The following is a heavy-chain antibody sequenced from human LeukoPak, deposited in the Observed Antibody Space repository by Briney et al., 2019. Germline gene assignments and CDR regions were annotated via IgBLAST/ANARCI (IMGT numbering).Heavy chain of an antibody. CDR2: INPSGGST. J-gene: IGHJ4*02. V-gene: IGHV1-46*01. CDR3: AREKRGSEQGLRVRPYYLDY. Sequence: ASVKVSCKASGYTFTSYYMHWVRQAPGQGLEWMGIINPSGGSTSYAQKFQGRVTMTRDTSTSTVYMELSSLRSEDTAVYYCAREKRGSEQGLRVRPYYLDYWGQGTLVTVSS. CDR1: GYTFTSYY. D-gene: IGHD6-19*01.